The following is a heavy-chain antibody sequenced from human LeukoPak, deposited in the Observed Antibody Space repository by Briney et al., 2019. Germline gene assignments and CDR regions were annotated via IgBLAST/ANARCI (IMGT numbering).Heavy chain of an antibody. CDR1: GGTFSSYA. Sequence: SVKVSCKASGGTFSSYAISWVRQAPGRGLEWMGGIIPIFGTANYAQKFQGRVTITADESTSTAYMELSSLRSEDTAVYYCARGGRGYYDSSGYYHLPYYFDYWGQGTLVTVSS. J-gene: IGHJ4*02. V-gene: IGHV1-69*13. CDR3: ARGGRGYYDSSGYYHLPYYFDY. D-gene: IGHD3-22*01. CDR2: IIPIFGTA.